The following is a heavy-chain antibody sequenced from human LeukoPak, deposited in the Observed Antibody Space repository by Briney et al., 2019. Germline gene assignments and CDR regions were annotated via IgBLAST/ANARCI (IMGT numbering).Heavy chain of an antibody. CDR3: ARQGVAGSFDY. CDR2: IYYSGST. CDR1: GGSNSSYY. Sequence: PSETLSLTGTVSGGSNSSYYWSWIRQPPGKGLEWIGYIYYSGSTNYNPSLKSRVTISVDTSKNQFSLKLSSVTAADTAVYYCARQGVAGSFDYWGQGTLVTVSS. V-gene: IGHV4-59*08. D-gene: IGHD6-19*01. J-gene: IGHJ4*02.